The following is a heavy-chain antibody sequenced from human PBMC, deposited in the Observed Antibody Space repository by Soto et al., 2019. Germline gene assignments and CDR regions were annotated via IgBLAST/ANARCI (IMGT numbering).Heavy chain of an antibody. V-gene: IGHV1-69*13. D-gene: IGHD6-13*01. CDR2: IIPIFGTA. CDR1: GGTFSSYA. CDR3: ARGVRRVRGYSSSWSILQRYYYYYGMDV. J-gene: IGHJ6*02. Sequence: GASVKVSCKASGGTFSSYAISWVRQAPGQGLEWMGGIIPIFGTANYAQKFQGRVTITADESTSTAYMGLSSLRSEDTAVYYCARGVRRVRGYSSSWSILQRYYYYYGMDVWGQGTTVTVSS.